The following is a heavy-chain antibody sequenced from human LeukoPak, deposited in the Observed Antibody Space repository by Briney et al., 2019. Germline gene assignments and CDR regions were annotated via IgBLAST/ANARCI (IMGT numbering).Heavy chain of an antibody. CDR2: ISYDGSDK. D-gene: IGHD3/OR15-3a*01. J-gene: IGHJ4*01. V-gene: IGHV3-30*03. Sequence: GGSLRLSCAASRFTFSNYVMHWVRQAPGKGLEWVAVISYDGSDKYYADSVKGRFTISRDNSKNTLYLQMNSLRSEDTAVYFCARDSGFSGTQRGEYWGHGTLVTVSS. CDR3: ARDSGFSGTQRGEY. CDR1: RFTFSNYV.